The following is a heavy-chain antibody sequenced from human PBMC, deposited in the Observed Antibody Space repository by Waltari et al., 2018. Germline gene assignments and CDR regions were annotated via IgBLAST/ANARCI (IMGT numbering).Heavy chain of an antibody. J-gene: IGHJ4*02. CDR1: GFTVSSTS. CDR2: IYSGGST. V-gene: IGHV3-53*01. CDR3: ARERAAAGTLGD. Sequence: EVQLVESGGGLIQPGGSPRLSCSASGFTVSSTSLSWFRQAPGKGLEWVSVIYSGGSTYYADSVKGRFTISRDNSKNTLYLQMNSLRAEDTAVYYCARERAAAGTLGDWGQGTLVTVSS. D-gene: IGHD6-13*01.